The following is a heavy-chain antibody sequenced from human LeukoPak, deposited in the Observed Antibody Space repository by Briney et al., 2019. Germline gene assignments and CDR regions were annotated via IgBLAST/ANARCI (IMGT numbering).Heavy chain of an antibody. Sequence: PGGSLRLSCAAPGFTFSTYAISWVRQAPGEGLEWVSTITGGDGGTYYADSVKGRFTISRDDSKHTVYLEMNSLRAEDRAVYYCARRLLVGTTVRPYFDYWGQGTLVTVSS. V-gene: IGHV3-23*01. CDR3: ARRLLVGTTVRPYFDY. D-gene: IGHD1-26*01. CDR2: ITGGDGGT. J-gene: IGHJ4*02. CDR1: GFTFSTYA.